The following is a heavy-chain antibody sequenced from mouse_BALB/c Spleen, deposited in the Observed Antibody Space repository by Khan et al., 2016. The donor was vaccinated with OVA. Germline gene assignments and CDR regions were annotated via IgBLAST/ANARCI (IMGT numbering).Heavy chain of an antibody. CDR3: ARSTYRYAFVY. J-gene: IGHJ3*01. V-gene: IGHV3-8*02. Sequence: EVQLQESGPSLVKPSQTLSLTCSVTGDSITSGYWNWIRKFPGNKLEYMGYIIYTGYTYYNPSLKSRISITRHTSKNQSYLQLNSVTDEDTSTYYCARSTYRYAFVYWGQGTLVTVSA. D-gene: IGHD2-12*01. CDR2: IIYTGYT. CDR1: GDSITSGY.